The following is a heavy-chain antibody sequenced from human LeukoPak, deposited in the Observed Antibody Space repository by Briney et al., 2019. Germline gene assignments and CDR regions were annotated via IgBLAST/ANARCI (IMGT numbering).Heavy chain of an antibody. V-gene: IGHV3-21*01. CDR2: ISSYSTYI. CDR1: GFSSSDYS. Sequence: KFGGSLRLSCAASGFSSSDYSMNWVRQAPGKGLEWVSFISSYSTYIYYADSLKGRFTISRDNAKNSLYLQMNSLRAEDTAVYYCARDSFAGYDSSGYSSYDYWGQGTLVTVSS. D-gene: IGHD3-22*01. J-gene: IGHJ4*02. CDR3: ARDSFAGYDSSGYSSYDY.